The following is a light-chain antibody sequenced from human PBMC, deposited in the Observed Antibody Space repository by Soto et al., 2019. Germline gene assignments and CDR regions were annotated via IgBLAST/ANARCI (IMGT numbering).Light chain of an antibody. CDR2: SAS. CDR1: QSVRND. Sequence: EIVLTQSPATLSLSPGERATLSCRASQSVRNDLVWYHQKPGQAPRGLIYSASNRATGIPARFSGSGSGTDFTLTISRLEPEDFAVYYCQQRTNWPPTFGGGTKVEMK. CDR3: QQRTNWPPT. J-gene: IGKJ4*01. V-gene: IGKV3-11*01.